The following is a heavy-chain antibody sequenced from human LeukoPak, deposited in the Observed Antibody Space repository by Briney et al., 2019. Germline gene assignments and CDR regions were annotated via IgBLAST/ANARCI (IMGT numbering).Heavy chain of an antibody. D-gene: IGHD2-15*01. V-gene: IGHV1-18*01. CDR2: ISAYNGNT. CDR1: GYTFTSYG. J-gene: IGHJ4*02. Sequence: ASVTVSCKASGYTFTSYGISWVRQAPGQGLEWMGWISAYNGNTNYAQKLQGRVTMTTDTSTSTAYMELRSLRSDDTAVYYCAREGVYCSGGGCYSDYWGQGTLVTVSS. CDR3: AREGVYCSGGGCYSDY.